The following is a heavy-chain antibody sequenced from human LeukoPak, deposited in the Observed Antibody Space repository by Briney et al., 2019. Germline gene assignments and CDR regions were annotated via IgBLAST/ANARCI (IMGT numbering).Heavy chain of an antibody. Sequence: GASVKVSCKASGGTFSSYAISWVRQAPGQGLEWMGRIIPILGIANYAQKFQGRVTITADKSTSTAYMELSSLRSEDTAAYYCARAVLLWFGEFFDYWGQGTLVTVSS. J-gene: IGHJ4*02. CDR3: ARAVLLWFGEFFDY. CDR2: IIPILGIA. D-gene: IGHD3-10*01. V-gene: IGHV1-69*04. CDR1: GGTFSSYA.